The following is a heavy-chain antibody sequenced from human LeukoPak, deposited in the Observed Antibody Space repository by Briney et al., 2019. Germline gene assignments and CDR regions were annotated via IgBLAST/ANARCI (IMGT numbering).Heavy chain of an antibody. J-gene: IGHJ4*02. CDR1: GFTVSSNY. V-gene: IGHV3-53*01. D-gene: IGHD4-17*01. CDR3: ARFMCTVSTGYFDY. CDR2: IYSGGST. Sequence: GGSLRLSCAASGFTVSSNYMSWVRQAPGKGLEWVSVIYSGGSTYYADSVKGRFTISRDNSKNTLYLQMNSLRAEDTAVYYCARFMCTVSTGYFDYWGQGTLVTVSS.